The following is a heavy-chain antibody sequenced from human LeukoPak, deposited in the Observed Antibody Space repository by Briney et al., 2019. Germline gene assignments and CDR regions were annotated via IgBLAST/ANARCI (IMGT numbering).Heavy chain of an antibody. CDR2: IRGKAYGGTT. Sequence: GGSLRLSCTASGFTFGDYAMSWFRQAPGKGLEWVGFIRGKAYGGTTEYAASVKGRFTISRDDSKSIAYLQMNSLKTEDTAVYYCTRSPYYDSSGYRDYWGQGTLVTVSS. J-gene: IGHJ4*02. CDR3: TRSPYYDSSGYRDY. D-gene: IGHD3-22*01. CDR1: GFTFGDYA. V-gene: IGHV3-49*03.